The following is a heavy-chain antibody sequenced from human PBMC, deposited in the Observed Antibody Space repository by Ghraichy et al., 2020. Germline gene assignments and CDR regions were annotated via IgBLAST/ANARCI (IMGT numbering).Heavy chain of an antibody. Sequence: GGSLRLSCEASGFTLSNYALTWVRQAPGKGLEWVSVVGSSDAVAFYADSVKGRFTISRDNSKNTLYLQMNSLTDGDTAVYYCGDRRGVNFGYEFWGQGTLVTVSS. V-gene: IGHV3-23*01. J-gene: IGHJ4*02. CDR2: VGSSDAVA. D-gene: IGHD5-18*01. CDR3: GDRRGVNFGYEF. CDR1: GFTLSNYA.